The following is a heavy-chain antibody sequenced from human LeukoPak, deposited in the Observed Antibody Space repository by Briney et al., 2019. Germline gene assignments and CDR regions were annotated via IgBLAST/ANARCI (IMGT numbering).Heavy chain of an antibody. D-gene: IGHD6-19*01. CDR1: GGSISSYY. CDR3: ARDLGIEVAGHWYFDF. V-gene: IGHV4-59*01. J-gene: IGHJ2*01. CDR2: IYYSGST. Sequence: SETLSLTCTVSGGSISSYYWSWIRQPPGKGLKWIGYIYYSGSTNYNPSLKSRVTISVDTSKNQFSLKLSSVTAADTAVYYCARDLGIEVAGHWYFDFWGRGTLVTVSS.